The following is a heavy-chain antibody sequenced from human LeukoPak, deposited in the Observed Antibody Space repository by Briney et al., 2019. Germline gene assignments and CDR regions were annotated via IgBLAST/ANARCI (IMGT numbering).Heavy chain of an antibody. CDR2: INTDGSST. CDR1: GLTFSNYW. J-gene: IGHJ4*02. CDR3: ARFGWVPPAHFDY. V-gene: IGHV3-74*01. Sequence: AGGSLRLSCAASGLTFSNYWMHWVRQAPGKGLVWVAQINTDGSSTGYADSVKGRFTISRDNAKNMMYLQMTSLRAEDTAVYYCARFGWVPPAHFDYWGRGTLVTVSS. D-gene: IGHD2-2*01.